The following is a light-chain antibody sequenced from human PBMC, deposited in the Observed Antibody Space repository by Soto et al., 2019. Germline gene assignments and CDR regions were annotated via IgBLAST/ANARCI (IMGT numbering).Light chain of an antibody. Sequence: EIVMTQSPATLSVSPGERATLSCRASQSVSSNLAWYQQKPGQVPRLLIYGASTRATGIPAMFSGSGSGTEFTLTISRLQSEDFAVYYCQQYNNWPYTFGQGTKLEIK. J-gene: IGKJ2*01. CDR1: QSVSSN. CDR2: GAS. V-gene: IGKV3-15*01. CDR3: QQYNNWPYT.